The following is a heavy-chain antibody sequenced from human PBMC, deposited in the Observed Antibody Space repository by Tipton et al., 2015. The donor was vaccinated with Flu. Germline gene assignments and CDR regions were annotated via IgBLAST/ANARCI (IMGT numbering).Heavy chain of an antibody. CDR3: ARDRKLWGIDY. J-gene: IGHJ4*02. V-gene: IGHV4-4*07. CDR2: IYTSGST. D-gene: IGHD3-16*01. Sequence: LRLSCTVSGGSISSYYWSWIRQPAGKGLEWIGRIYTSGSTNYNPSLKSRVTMSVDTSKNQFSLKLSSVTAADTAVYYCARDRKLWGIDYWGQGPPVTVTS. CDR1: GGSISSYY.